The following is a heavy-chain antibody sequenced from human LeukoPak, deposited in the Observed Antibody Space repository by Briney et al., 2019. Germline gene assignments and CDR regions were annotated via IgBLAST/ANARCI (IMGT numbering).Heavy chain of an antibody. D-gene: IGHD6-13*01. Sequence: QTGGSLRLSCAASGFTFSSYAMSWVRQAPGKGLEWVSAISGSGGSTYYADSVKGRFTISRDNSKNTLYLQMNSLRAEDTAVYYCAKGSDMYGSSWYEDYFDYWGQGTLVTVSS. CDR1: GFTFSSYA. CDR2: ISGSGGST. J-gene: IGHJ4*02. CDR3: AKGSDMYGSSWYEDYFDY. V-gene: IGHV3-23*01.